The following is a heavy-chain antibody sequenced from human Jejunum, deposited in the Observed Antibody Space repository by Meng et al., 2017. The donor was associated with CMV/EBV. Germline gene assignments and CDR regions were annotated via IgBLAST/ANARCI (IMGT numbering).Heavy chain of an antibody. D-gene: IGHD4-17*01. CDR3: VRGTDGDYDY. J-gene: IGHJ4*02. CDR2: ISWSSTYI. V-gene: IGHV3-21*01. CDR1: GLTVRGDS. Sequence: GEAAGLTVRGDSMDWVRQAPGRRLECVSSISWSSTYIFYADSVRGRLTIYRDNTKNSLYLQMNSLRAEDTAVYYCVRGTDGDYDYWGQGTLVTVSS.